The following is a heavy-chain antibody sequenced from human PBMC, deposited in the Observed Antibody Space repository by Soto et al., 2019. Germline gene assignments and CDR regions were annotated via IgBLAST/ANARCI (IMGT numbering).Heavy chain of an antibody. J-gene: IGHJ6*02. CDR3: AILTGYYYYGMDV. Sequence: QLQLQESGPGLVKPSETLSLTCTVSGGSISSSSYYWGWIRQPPGKGLEWIGSIYYSGSTYYNPSLKSRVTISVDTSKNQFSLKLSSVTAADTAVYYCAILTGYYYYGMDVWGQGTTVTVSS. CDR2: IYYSGST. CDR1: GGSISSSSYY. V-gene: IGHV4-39*01.